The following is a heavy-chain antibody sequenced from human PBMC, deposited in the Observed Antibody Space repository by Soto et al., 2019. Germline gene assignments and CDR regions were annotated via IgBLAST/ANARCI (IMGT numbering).Heavy chain of an antibody. CDR1: GYTFTSYA. D-gene: IGHD6-19*01. CDR2: INAGNGNT. V-gene: IGHV1-3*01. Sequence: ASVKVSCKASGYTFTSYAMHWVRQAPGQRLEWMGWINAGNGNTKYSQKFQGRVTITRDTSASTAYMELSSLRSEDTAVYYCARVWSSGWHIALWGQGTLVTVSS. CDR3: ARVWSSGWHIAL. J-gene: IGHJ4*02.